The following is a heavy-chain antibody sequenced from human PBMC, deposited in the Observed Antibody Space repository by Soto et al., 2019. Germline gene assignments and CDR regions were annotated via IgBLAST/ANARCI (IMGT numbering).Heavy chain of an antibody. V-gene: IGHV5-51*01. CDR3: ARVDYSNYYFYGMDV. J-gene: IGHJ6*02. Sequence: PGECLKSSCKGSGYSFTSYWNGWVGQMPGKGLEWMGIIYPGDSDTRYSPSFQGQVTISADKSISTAYLQWSSLKASDTAMFYCARVDYSNYYFYGMDVWGQGTTVTVYS. CDR1: GYSFTSYW. CDR2: IYPGDSDT. D-gene: IGHD4-4*01.